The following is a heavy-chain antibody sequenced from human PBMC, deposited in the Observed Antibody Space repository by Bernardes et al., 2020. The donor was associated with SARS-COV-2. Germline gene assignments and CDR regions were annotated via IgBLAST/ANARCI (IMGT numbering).Heavy chain of an antibody. CDR3: ARGYGGNYYYGMDV. V-gene: IGHV3-30-3*01. Sequence: GGSLILSCAASGFTLSTYAMHWVRQAPGQGLEWVALISYDGSNKYHADSVKGRFTISRDNSKNTLYLQMNSLRAEDTAVYYCARGYGGNYYYGMDVWGQGTTVTVSS. D-gene: IGHD4-17*01. CDR1: GFTLSTYA. J-gene: IGHJ6*02. CDR2: ISYDGSNK.